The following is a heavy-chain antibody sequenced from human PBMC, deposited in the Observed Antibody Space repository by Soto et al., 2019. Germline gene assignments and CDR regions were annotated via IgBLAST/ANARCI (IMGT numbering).Heavy chain of an antibody. J-gene: IGHJ4*02. Sequence: PSETLSLTCAVYGGSFSGYYWSWIRQPPGKGLEWIGEINHSGSTNYNPSLKSRVTISVDTSKNQFSLKLSSVTAADTAVYYCAPRTVTTSPPRYWGQGTLVTVSS. CDR1: GGSFSGYY. D-gene: IGHD4-17*01. CDR2: INHSGST. CDR3: APRTVTTSPPRY. V-gene: IGHV4-34*01.